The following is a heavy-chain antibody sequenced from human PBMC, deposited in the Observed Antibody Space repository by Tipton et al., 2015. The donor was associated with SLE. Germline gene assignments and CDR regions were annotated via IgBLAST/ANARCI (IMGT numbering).Heavy chain of an antibody. J-gene: IGHJ6*02. Sequence: RSLRLSCAASGFTFGLYAMHWVRQAPGKGLEWVSLVWYDGTRKYYADSVKGRFTISRDNSKNTLYLQMNSLRTEDTAVYYCAKQVSPHYGIDVWGQGTTVTVSS. V-gene: IGHV3-33*06. CDR3: AKQVSPHYGIDV. CDR1: GFTFGLYA. CDR2: VWYDGTRK.